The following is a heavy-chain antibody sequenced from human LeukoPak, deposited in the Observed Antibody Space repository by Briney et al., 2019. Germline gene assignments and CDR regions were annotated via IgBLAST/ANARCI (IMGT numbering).Heavy chain of an antibody. CDR3: ASLVGLYSSSSSAHLDLDY. CDR2: ISYDGSNK. J-gene: IGHJ4*02. V-gene: IGHV3-30*03. D-gene: IGHD6-6*01. Sequence: GGSLRLSCAASGFTFSSYGMHWVRQAPGKGLEWVAVISYDGSNKYYADSVKGRFTISRDNSKNTLYLQMNSLRAEDTAVYYCASLVGLYSSSSSAHLDLDYWGQGTLVTVSS. CDR1: GFTFSSYG.